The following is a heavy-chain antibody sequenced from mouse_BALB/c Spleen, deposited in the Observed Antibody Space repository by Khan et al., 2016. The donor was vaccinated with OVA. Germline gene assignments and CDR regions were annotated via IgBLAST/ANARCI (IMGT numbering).Heavy chain of an antibody. CDR3: APAGTGDYFDY. Sequence: VRLQQSGAELVKPGASVKLSCTASGFNIKDTHMHWVKQRPEQGLEWIGRIDPANDNSKYDPRFQGKATITADTSSNTAYLHLSSLTSEDTAVYYCAPAGTGDYFDYWGQGTTRTVSS. CDR1: GFNIKDTH. D-gene: IGHD4-1*01. J-gene: IGHJ2*01. CDR2: IDPANDNS. V-gene: IGHV14-3*02.